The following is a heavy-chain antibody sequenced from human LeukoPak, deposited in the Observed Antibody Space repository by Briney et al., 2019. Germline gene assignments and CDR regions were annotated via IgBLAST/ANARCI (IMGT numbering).Heavy chain of an antibody. Sequence: ASVKVSCKASGYTFTGYYMHWVRQAPGQGLEWMGWINPNSGGTNYAQKFQGRVTMTRDTSISTAYIELSRLRADETALYYCAKTAAGSQHSYYYYYYLDVWGTGTTVTISS. V-gene: IGHV1-2*02. J-gene: IGHJ6*03. CDR1: GYTFTGYY. CDR2: INPNSGGT. CDR3: AKTAAGSQHSYYYYYYLDV. D-gene: IGHD6-13*01.